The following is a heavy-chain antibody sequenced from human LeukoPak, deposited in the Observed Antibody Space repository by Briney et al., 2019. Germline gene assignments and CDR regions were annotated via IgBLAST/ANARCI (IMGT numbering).Heavy chain of an antibody. CDR1: GFTVSSNY. J-gene: IGHJ4*02. D-gene: IGHD4-17*01. CDR3: VRGDYGDYTLFDY. Sequence: PGGSLRLSCAASGFTVSSNYMSWVRQAPGKGLEWVSVIYSSGSTYYADSVKGRFTISRDNSKNTLYLQMNSLRAEDTAVYYCVRGDYGDYTLFDYWGQGTLVTVSS. CDR2: IYSSGST. V-gene: IGHV3-53*01.